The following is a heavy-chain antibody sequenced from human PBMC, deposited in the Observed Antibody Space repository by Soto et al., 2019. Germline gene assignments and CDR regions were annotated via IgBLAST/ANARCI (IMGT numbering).Heavy chain of an antibody. CDR2: IFHSRSI. CDR1: GGSISTSVW. Sequence: QVQLQESGPGLVKPSGTLSLTCAVSGGSISTSVWWTWVRQPPGKGLEWIGEIFHSRSINYNPSLQNRVTISAASSQSQFSLKLTSLTAADTALYYCATRSTTQDVFEVWGQGTMVTVSS. J-gene: IGHJ3*01. CDR3: ATRSTTQDVFEV. D-gene: IGHD1-26*01. V-gene: IGHV4-4*02.